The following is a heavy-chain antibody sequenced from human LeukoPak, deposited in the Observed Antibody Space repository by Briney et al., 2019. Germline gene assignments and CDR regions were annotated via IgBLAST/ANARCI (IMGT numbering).Heavy chain of an antibody. CDR2: ICGSGGST. CDR3: AKDGEGGEYSSGWYFDY. Sequence: PGGSLRLSCAASGFTFSSYAVSWVRQAPGKGLEWVSAICGSGGSTYYADSVKGRFTISRDNSKNTLYLQMNSLRAEDTAVYYCAKDGEGGEYSSGWYFDYWGQGTLVTVSS. CDR1: GFTFSSYA. V-gene: IGHV3-23*01. D-gene: IGHD6-19*01. J-gene: IGHJ4*02.